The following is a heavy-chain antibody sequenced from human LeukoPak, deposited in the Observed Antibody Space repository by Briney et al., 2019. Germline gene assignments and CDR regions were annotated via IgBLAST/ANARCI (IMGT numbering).Heavy chain of an antibody. CDR2: INPSGGST. CDR3: VRDQWLQSQRYFDS. D-gene: IGHD5-24*01. CDR1: GYTFTSYY. V-gene: IGHV1-46*01. J-gene: IGHJ4*02. Sequence: ASVKVPCKASGYTFTSYYMHWVRQAPGQGLEWMGIINPSGGSTSYAQKFQGRVTMTRDMSTSTVYMELSSLRAEDTAVYYCVRDQWLQSQRYFDSWGQGTLVTVSS.